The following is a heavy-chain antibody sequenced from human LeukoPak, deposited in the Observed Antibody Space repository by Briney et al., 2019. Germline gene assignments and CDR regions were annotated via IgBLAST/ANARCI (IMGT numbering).Heavy chain of an antibody. Sequence: PSETLSLTCAVSGGSISSYYWSWIRQHPGKGLEWIGFIYYGGSTNYTPSLKGRVTISVDTSKNQFSLQLSSLTAADTAVYYCAREKVYYDFWSGYSWHDAFDIWGQGTMVTVSS. J-gene: IGHJ3*02. CDR2: IYYGGST. V-gene: IGHV4-59*01. CDR3: AREKVYYDFWSGYSWHDAFDI. CDR1: GGSISSYY. D-gene: IGHD3-3*01.